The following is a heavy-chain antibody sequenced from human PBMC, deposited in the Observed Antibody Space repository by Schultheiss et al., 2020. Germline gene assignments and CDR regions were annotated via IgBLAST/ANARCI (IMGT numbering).Heavy chain of an antibody. CDR2: IIPILGIA. Sequence: SVKVSCKASGYTFTSYDINWVRQATGQGLEWMGRIIPILGIANYAQKFQGRVTMTTDTSTSTAYMELRSLRSDDTAVYYCARVGGGEQWLRFNYYYYGMDVWARGTTVTVSS. D-gene: IGHD5-12*01. CDR1: GYTFTSYD. J-gene: IGHJ6*02. V-gene: IGHV1-69*04. CDR3: ARVGGGEQWLRFNYYYYGMDV.